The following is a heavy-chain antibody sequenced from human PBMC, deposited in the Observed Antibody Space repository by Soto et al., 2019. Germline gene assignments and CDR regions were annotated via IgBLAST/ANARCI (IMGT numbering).Heavy chain of an antibody. CDR3: ARADYEFWSGYPQYYFDY. Sequence: QVQLQESGPGLVKPSQTLSLTCTVSGGSISSGGYSWSWIRQHPGKGLEWIGYIYYSGSTYYNPSLMRRVTISVDTSKNQFSLSLSSVTAADTAVYYCARADYEFWSGYPQYYFDYWGQGTLVTVSS. V-gene: IGHV4-31*03. J-gene: IGHJ4*02. CDR1: GGSISSGGYS. CDR2: IYYSGST. D-gene: IGHD3-3*01.